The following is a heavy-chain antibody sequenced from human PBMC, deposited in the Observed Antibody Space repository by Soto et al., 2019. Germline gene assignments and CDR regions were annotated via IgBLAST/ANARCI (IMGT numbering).Heavy chain of an antibody. CDR3: ARVDKTLYSSNDF. D-gene: IGHD2-8*01. CDR2: IKQDGSDE. J-gene: IGHJ4*02. Sequence: EVQLVESGGGLVRPGGSLRLSCAVSGFTFRDYWMSWVRQAPGKGLEWVANIKQDGSDEYYVDSMKGRINISRDNAGNSLHLQMNSLRAEDTAVYFCARVDKTLYSSNDFWGQGTLVTVSS. V-gene: IGHV3-7*03. CDR1: GFTFRDYW.